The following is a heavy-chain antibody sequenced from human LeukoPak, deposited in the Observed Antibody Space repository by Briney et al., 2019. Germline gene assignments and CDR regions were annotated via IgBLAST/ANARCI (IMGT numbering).Heavy chain of an antibody. CDR2: IIPILGIA. Sequence: SMKVSCKAYGGTFSSYAISWERQAPGQGLEWMGRIIPILGIANYAQKFQGRVTITADKSTSTAYMELSSLRSEDTAVYYCARDRRGVDYWGQGTLVTVSS. CDR3: ARDRRGVDY. J-gene: IGHJ4*02. V-gene: IGHV1-69*04. CDR1: GGTFSSYA.